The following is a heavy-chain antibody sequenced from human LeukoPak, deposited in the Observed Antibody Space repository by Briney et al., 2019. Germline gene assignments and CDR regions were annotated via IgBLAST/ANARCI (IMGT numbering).Heavy chain of an antibody. J-gene: IGHJ3*02. Sequence: SETLSFTCTVSGGSISSYYWSWIRQPPGKGLEWIGYIYYIGSTNYNPSLKSRVTISVDTAKNQFSLKLSSVTAADTAVYYCARDRQLYYDFWSGYTGLNAFDIWGQGTMVTVSS. CDR2: IYYIGST. V-gene: IGHV4-59*01. CDR3: ARDRQLYYDFWSGYTGLNAFDI. CDR1: GGSISSYY. D-gene: IGHD3-3*01.